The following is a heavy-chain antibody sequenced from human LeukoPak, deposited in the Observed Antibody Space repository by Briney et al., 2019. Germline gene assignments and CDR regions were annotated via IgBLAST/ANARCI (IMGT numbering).Heavy chain of an antibody. CDR3: ARESYCSSTSCYGDFDY. D-gene: IGHD2-2*01. Sequence: GGSLRLSCAASGFTFSSYAMSWVRQAPGKGLEWVSAISGSGGSTYYADSVKGRFTISRDNAKNSLYLQMNSLRAEDTAVYYCARESYCSSTSCYGDFDYWGQGTLVTVSS. J-gene: IGHJ4*02. V-gene: IGHV3-23*01. CDR1: GFTFSSYA. CDR2: ISGSGGST.